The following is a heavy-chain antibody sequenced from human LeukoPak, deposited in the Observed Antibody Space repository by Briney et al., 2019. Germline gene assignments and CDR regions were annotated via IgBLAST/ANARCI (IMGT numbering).Heavy chain of an antibody. CDR2: ISGSGGST. Sequence: PGGSLRLSCVASGFTFSGYALSWVRQAPGKGLEWVSSISGSGGSTYYADSVKGRFTISRDNSKNTLYLQMNSLRAEDTAVCYCAAPQGPFDYWGQGTLVTVSS. CDR3: AAPQGPFDY. V-gene: IGHV3-23*01. CDR1: GFTFSGYA. J-gene: IGHJ4*02.